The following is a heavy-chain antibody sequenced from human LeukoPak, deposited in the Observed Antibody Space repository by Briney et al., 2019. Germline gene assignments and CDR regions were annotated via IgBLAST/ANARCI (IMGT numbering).Heavy chain of an antibody. Sequence: GGSLRLSCAASGFTFSSHAMSWVRQAPGKGLEWVSFISGSGGSTYYADSVKGRFTISRDNSKNTLYLQMNSLRAEDTAVYYCAHGANWYYFDYWGQGTLVTVSS. CDR2: ISGSGGST. CDR1: GFTFSSHA. D-gene: IGHD4/OR15-4a*01. V-gene: IGHV3-23*01. J-gene: IGHJ4*02. CDR3: AHGANWYYFDY.